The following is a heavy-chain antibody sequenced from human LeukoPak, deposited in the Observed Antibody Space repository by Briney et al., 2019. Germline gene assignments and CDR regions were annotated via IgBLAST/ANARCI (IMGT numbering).Heavy chain of an antibody. J-gene: IGHJ5*01. CDR3: ARDEGGTGQLLNGFDS. V-gene: IGHV3-33*01. CDR2: IWYDGTNI. Sequence: GRSLRLSCAASGFTFSNYGMHWVRQAPGKGPEWVALIWYDGTNIFYADSVKGRFTISRDNSKNTLYLQMNSLRAEDTALYYCARDEGGTGQLLNGFDSWGQGTLVTVSS. D-gene: IGHD2-2*01. CDR1: GFTFSNYG.